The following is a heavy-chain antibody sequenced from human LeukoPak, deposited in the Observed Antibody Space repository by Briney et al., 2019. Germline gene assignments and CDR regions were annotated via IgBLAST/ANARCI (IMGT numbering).Heavy chain of an antibody. CDR1: GYTFTGYY. V-gene: IGHV1-2*02. CDR2: INPNSGGT. Sequence: ASVKVSCKASGYTFTGYYMHWVRQAPGQGLEWMGWINPNSGGTNYAQKFQGRVTMTRDTSISTAYMELSRLRSDDTAVYYCARARQTWEPNDAFDIWGQGTMVTVSS. D-gene: IGHD1-26*01. J-gene: IGHJ3*02. CDR3: ARARQTWEPNDAFDI.